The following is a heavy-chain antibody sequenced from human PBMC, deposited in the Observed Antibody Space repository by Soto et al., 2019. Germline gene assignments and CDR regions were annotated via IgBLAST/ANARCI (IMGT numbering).Heavy chain of an antibody. CDR3: ARVNSDSNNWVGFDD. Sequence: ASVKVSCKASGYTFTVYYMHWVRQAPGQGLEWMGWINPNSGGTNYAQKFQGWVTMTRDTSMSTVFMELSSLRSDDTAMYYCARVNSDSNNWVGFDDWGQGTLVTVSS. CDR1: GYTFTVYY. J-gene: IGHJ4*02. D-gene: IGHD1-1*01. CDR2: INPNSGGT. V-gene: IGHV1-2*04.